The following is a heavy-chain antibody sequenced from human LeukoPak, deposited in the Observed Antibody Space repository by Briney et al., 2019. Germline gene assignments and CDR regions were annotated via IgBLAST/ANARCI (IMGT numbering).Heavy chain of an antibody. CDR3: ARVDYHDTSGYYL. J-gene: IGHJ4*02. V-gene: IGHV3-33*01. D-gene: IGHD3-22*01. CDR2: IWYDGSNK. CDR1: GITFSSFG. Sequence: PGRSLRLSCAAPGITFSSFGMHWLRQAPGKGLEWVAFIWYDGSNKYYADSVEGRFTISRDSSKNTLYLQMNSLRAEDTAVYYCARVDYHDTSGYYLWGQGTLVTVSS.